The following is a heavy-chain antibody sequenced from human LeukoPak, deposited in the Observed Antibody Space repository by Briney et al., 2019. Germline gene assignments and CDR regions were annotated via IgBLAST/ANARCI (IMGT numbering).Heavy chain of an antibody. CDR3: ARGQIAVAGIYWFDR. CDR1: GYTFTSYD. J-gene: IGHJ5*02. D-gene: IGHD6-19*01. Sequence: ASVKVSCKASGYTFTSYDINWVRQATGQGLEWMGWMNPNSGNTGYAQKFQGRVTMTTNTSISTAYMELSSLRSEDTAVYYCARGQIAVAGIYWFDRWGQGTLVTVSS. CDR2: MNPNSGNT. V-gene: IGHV1-8*01.